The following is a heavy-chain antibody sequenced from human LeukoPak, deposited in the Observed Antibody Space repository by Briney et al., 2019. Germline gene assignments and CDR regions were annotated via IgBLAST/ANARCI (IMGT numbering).Heavy chain of an antibody. CDR3: ARGQKYRDGYTVTELGSGYFAY. Sequence: SETLSLTCAVYGGSFSGYYWSWIRQPPGKGLEWIGEINHSGSTNYNPSLKSRVTISVDTSKNQFSLTLSSVTTADTAVYYCARGQKYRDGYTVTELGSGYFAYWGQGTLVTVSS. CDR1: GGSFSGYY. CDR2: INHSGST. V-gene: IGHV4-34*01. J-gene: IGHJ4*02. D-gene: IGHD5-18*01.